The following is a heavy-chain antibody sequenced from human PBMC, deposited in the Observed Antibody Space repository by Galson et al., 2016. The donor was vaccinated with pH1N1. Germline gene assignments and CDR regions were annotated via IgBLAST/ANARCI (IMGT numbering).Heavy chain of an antibody. V-gene: IGHV3-9*01. D-gene: IGHD5-24*01. CDR2: ISWNSGSI. J-gene: IGHJ1*01. CDR1: GFTFDDYA. CDR3: AKLDGYNWGYFQH. Sequence: SLGLSCAASGFTFDDYAMHWVRQAPGKGLEWVSGISWNSGSIGYADSVKGRFTISRDNAKNSLYLQMNSLRAEDTALYYCAKLDGYNWGYFQHWGQGTLVTVSS.